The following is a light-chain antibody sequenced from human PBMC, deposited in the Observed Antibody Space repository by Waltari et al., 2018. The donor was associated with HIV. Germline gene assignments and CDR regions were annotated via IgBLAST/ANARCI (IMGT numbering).Light chain of an antibody. CDR3: QLYNNYPLT. Sequence: AIRMTQSPSSFSASTGDRVTITCRASQSLRRYLAWYQQKPGQAPKLMIYNASTLQSGVPARFSGGGSGTDFSLTSSGLQPEESATYYCQLYNNYPLTVGGGTKVEIK. V-gene: IGKV1-8*01. CDR1: QSLRRY. CDR2: NAS. J-gene: IGKJ4*01.